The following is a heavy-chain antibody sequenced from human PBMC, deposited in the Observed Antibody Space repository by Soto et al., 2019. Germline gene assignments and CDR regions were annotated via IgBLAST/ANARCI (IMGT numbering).Heavy chain of an antibody. J-gene: IGHJ4*02. Sequence: SETLSLTCSVSGGSISRSNYYWAWIRQPPGKGLEWIGSVYHTGNTYYSLSLRSRVAISLDTSKNQFSLRLDAVSAADTATYYCARLGGIAVAGPIYYWGQGTLVTVSS. CDR1: GGSISRSNYY. CDR3: ARLGGIAVAGPIYY. D-gene: IGHD6-19*01. CDR2: VYHTGNT. V-gene: IGHV4-39*01.